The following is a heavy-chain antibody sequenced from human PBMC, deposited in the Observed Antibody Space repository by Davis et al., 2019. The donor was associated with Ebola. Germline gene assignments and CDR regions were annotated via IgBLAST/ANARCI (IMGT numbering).Heavy chain of an antibody. J-gene: IGHJ4*02. CDR3: ARGEYYGSGSLLFDY. CDR2: IKEDGSDK. CDR1: EFTFSSYW. Sequence: GESLKISCAASEFTFSSYWMSWVRQAPGKGLEWVAMIKEDGSDKYYVDSVKGRFTISRDNAKNSVYLQMSSLRAEDTAMYYCARGEYYGSGSLLFDYWGQGTLVTVSS. V-gene: IGHV3-7*01. D-gene: IGHD3-10*01.